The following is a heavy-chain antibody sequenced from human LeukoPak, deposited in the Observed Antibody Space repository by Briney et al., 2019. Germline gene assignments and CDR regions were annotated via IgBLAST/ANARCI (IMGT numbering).Heavy chain of an antibody. CDR3: AKDVPYYYDSSGSLFDY. CDR2: ISGSGGST. CDR1: GFTFSSYA. J-gene: IGHJ4*02. D-gene: IGHD3-22*01. V-gene: IGHV3-23*01. Sequence: GGSLRLSCAASGFTFSSYAMSWVRQAPGKGLEWVSAISGSGGSTYYADSVKGRFTISRDNSKNTLYLQMNSLRAEDTAVYYCAKDVPYYYDSSGSLFDYWGQGTLVTVSS.